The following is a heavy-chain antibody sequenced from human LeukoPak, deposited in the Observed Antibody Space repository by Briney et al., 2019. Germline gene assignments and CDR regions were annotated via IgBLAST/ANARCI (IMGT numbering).Heavy chain of an antibody. J-gene: IGHJ3*02. CDR1: GGSISSYY. CDR2: IYTSGST. CDR3: ARLPVKLLDAFDI. V-gene: IGHV4-4*09. Sequence: SETLSLTCTVSGGSISSYYWSWIRQPPGKGLEWIGYIYTSGSTNYNPTLKSRVTISVDTSKNQFSLKLSSVTAADTAVYYCARLPVKLLDAFDIWGQGTMVTVSS. D-gene: IGHD2-21*01.